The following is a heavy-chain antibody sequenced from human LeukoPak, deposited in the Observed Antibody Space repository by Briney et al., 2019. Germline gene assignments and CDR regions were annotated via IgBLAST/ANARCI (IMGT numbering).Heavy chain of an antibody. CDR3: ARRSMVQHMDV. J-gene: IGHJ6*03. Sequence: ASVKVSCKASGYTFTNHAINWVRQTPGQGLEDMGWIDTNTGNPSYAQAFTGRIVFSLDTSVSTAYLEIRSLKAEDSAVYFCARRSMVQHMDVWGKGTTVIVSS. CDR1: GYTFTNHA. D-gene: IGHD3-10*01. V-gene: IGHV7-4-1*02. CDR2: IDTNTGNP.